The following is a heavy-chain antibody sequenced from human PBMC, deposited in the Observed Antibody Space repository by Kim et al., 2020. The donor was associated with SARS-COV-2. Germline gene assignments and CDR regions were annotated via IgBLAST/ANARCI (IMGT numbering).Heavy chain of an antibody. J-gene: IGHJ4*02. V-gene: IGHV3-11*01. CDR2: NI. Sequence: NIYHADSVKGRFTISRDNAKNSLYLQMNSLRAEDTALYYCAREGQTVDYWGQGTLVTVSS. CDR3: AREGQTVDY.